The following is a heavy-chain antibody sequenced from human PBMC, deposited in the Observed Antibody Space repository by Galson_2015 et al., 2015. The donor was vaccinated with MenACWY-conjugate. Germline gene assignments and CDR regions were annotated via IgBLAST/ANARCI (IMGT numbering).Heavy chain of an antibody. D-gene: IGHD3-16*01. Sequence: SLRLSCAASGFTFSSYEMNWVRQAPGKGLEWVSYISSSGSTIYYADSVRGRFTISRDNAKNSLYLQMNSLGAEDTAVYYCARTRLHLGAGAFDIWGQGTMVTVSS. CDR3: ARTRLHLGAGAFDI. CDR1: GFTFSSYE. CDR2: ISSSGSTI. V-gene: IGHV3-48*03. J-gene: IGHJ3*02.